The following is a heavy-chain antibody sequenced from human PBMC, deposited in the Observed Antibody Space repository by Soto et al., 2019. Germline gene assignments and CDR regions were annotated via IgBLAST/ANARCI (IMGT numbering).Heavy chain of an antibody. CDR2: ISYDGSNE. D-gene: IGHD3-22*01. V-gene: IGHV3-30*18. CDR3: AKGSWKHHDSSGSRDYFDY. Sequence: AGGSLRLSCAASGFTFSNYDMHWVRQAPGKGLEWVAVISYDGSNEYCAESVKGRLAISRDNSRNTLYVQMNSLRGEDTAVYYYAKGSWKHHDSSGSRDYFDYWGQGTLVTVSS. CDR1: GFTFSNYD. J-gene: IGHJ4*02.